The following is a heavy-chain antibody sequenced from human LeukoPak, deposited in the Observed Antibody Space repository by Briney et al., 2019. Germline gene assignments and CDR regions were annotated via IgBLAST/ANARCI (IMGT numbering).Heavy chain of an antibody. J-gene: IGHJ4*02. CDR1: GYSFTSYW. D-gene: IGHD6-19*01. Sequence: GEPLKISCKGSGYSFTSYWIGWVRQMPGRGLEWMGIIFPGDSDTRYSPSFQGQVTISADKSITTAYLQWTSLKASDTAIYYCARLHTPTIAVAGSDFDYWGQGTLVSVSS. CDR2: IFPGDSDT. V-gene: IGHV5-51*01. CDR3: ARLHTPTIAVAGSDFDY.